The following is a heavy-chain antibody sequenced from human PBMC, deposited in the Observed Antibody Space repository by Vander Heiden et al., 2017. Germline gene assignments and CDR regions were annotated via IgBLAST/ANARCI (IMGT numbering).Heavy chain of an antibody. CDR2: IRSKAYGGTT. D-gene: IGHD5-12*01. V-gene: IGHV3-49*05. CDR3: TRDGLIVATGYYYGMDV. J-gene: IGHJ6*02. Sequence: EVQLVESGGGLVKPGRSLRLSCTASGFTFGDYAMSWFRQAQGKGLEWVGFIRSKAYGGTTEYAASVKGRFTISRDDSKSIAYLQMNSLKTEDTAVYYCTRDGLIVATGYYYGMDVWGQGTTVTVSS. CDR1: GFTFGDYA.